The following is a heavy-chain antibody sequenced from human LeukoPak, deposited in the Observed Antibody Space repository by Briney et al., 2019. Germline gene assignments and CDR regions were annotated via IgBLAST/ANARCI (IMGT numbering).Heavy chain of an antibody. V-gene: IGHV4-61*02. Sequence: SETLSLTCTVSGGPRSSGSYYWSWNRQPAGKGLEWIGRIYASGSTNYNPSLRNRVTISVDTSKNQFSLKLRSVTAADTAVYYCSSSQAGDFDYWGQGTLVTVSS. D-gene: IGHD6-13*01. CDR1: GGPRSSGSYY. CDR2: IYASGST. J-gene: IGHJ4*02. CDR3: SSSQAGDFDY.